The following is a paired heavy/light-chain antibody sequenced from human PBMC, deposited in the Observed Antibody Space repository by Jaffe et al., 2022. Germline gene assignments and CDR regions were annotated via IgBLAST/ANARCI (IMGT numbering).Heavy chain of an antibody. CDR2: IYTSGST. CDR3: ARDQEAYSSGWYHYYYYMDV. V-gene: IGHV4-61*02. CDR1: GGSISSGSYY. J-gene: IGHJ6*03. D-gene: IGHD6-19*01. Sequence: QVQLQESGPGLVKPSQTLSLTCTVSGGSISSGSYYWSWIRQPAGKGLEWIGRIYTSGSTNYNPSLKSRVTISVDTSKNQFSLKLSSVTAADTAVYYCARDQEAYSSGWYHYYYYMDVWGKGTTVTVSS.
Light chain of an antibody. CDR3: QQYGSSLCT. V-gene: IGKV3-20*01. CDR1: QSVSSSY. Sequence: EIVLTQSPGTLSLSPGERATLSCRASQSVSSSYLAWYQQKPGQAPRLLIYGASSRATGIPDRFSGSGSGTDFTLTISRLEPEDFAVYYCQQYGSSLCTFGQGTKLEIK. CDR2: GAS. J-gene: IGKJ2*02.